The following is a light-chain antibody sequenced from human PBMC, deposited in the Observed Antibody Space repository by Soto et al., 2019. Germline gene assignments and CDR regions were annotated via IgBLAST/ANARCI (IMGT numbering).Light chain of an antibody. CDR2: EVS. CDR1: SSDVGGYNY. V-gene: IGLV2-14*01. CDR3: CSYTSTNTLV. J-gene: IGLJ3*02. Sequence: QSALTQPASVSGSPGQSITISCTGTSSDVGGYNYVSWYPHHPGKAPKVMIYEVSNRPSGVSNRFSGSKSGNTASLTISGLQAEDEADYFCCSYTSTNTLVFGGGTKLTVL.